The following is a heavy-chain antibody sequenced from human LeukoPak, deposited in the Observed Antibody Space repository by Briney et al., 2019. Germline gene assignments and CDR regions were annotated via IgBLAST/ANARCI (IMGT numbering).Heavy chain of an antibody. D-gene: IGHD6-6*01. V-gene: IGHV1-8*01. J-gene: IGHJ4*02. CDR2: MNPNSGNT. CDR1: GYTFTSYD. Sequence: ASVKVSCKASGYTFTSYDINWVRQATGQGLEWMGWMNPNSGNTGYAQKFQGRVTITADESTSTAYMELSSLRSEDTAVYYCARAGQLVWIFDYWGQGTLVTVSS. CDR3: ARAGQLVWIFDY.